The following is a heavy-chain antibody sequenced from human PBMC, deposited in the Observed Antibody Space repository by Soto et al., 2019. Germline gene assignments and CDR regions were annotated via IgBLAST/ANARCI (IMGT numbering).Heavy chain of an antibody. V-gene: IGHV4-31*03. CDR3: ARERVALRDFDY. CDR2: IYYSGST. Sequence: SETLSLTCTVSGGSISSGGYYWSWIRQHPGKGLEWIGYIYYSGSTYYNPSLKSRVTISVDTSKNQFSLKLSSVTAADTAVYYCARERVALRDFDYWGQGTLVTVSS. CDR1: GGSISSGGYY. J-gene: IGHJ4*02.